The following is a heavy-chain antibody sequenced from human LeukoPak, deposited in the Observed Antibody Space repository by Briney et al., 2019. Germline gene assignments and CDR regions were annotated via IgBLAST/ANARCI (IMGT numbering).Heavy chain of an antibody. Sequence: SETLSLTCTVSGGSISSHYWSWIRQPPGKGLEWIGYIYYSGSTNYNPSLKSRVTMSVDTSKNQFSLKLSSVTAADTAVYYCARGRYCSADICSGGDAFDIWGQGTMVSVSS. CDR2: IYYSGST. J-gene: IGHJ3*02. CDR3: ARGRYCSADICSGGDAFDI. CDR1: GGSISSHY. V-gene: IGHV4-59*11. D-gene: IGHD2-15*01.